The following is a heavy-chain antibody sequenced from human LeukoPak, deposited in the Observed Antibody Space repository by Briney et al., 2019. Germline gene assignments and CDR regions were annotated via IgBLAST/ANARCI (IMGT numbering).Heavy chain of an antibody. CDR1: GGSISSSSYY. Sequence: SETLSLTCTVSGGSISSSSYYWGWIRQPPGKGLEWIGSIYYSGSTYYNPSLKSRVTISVDTSKNQFSLKLSSVTAADTAVYYCAGARYDSSGPEGYWGQGTLVTVSS. J-gene: IGHJ4*02. D-gene: IGHD3-22*01. CDR3: AGARYDSSGPEGY. CDR2: IYYSGST. V-gene: IGHV4-39*07.